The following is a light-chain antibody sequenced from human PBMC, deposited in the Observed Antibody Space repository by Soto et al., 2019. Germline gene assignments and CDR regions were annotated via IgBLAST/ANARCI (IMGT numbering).Light chain of an antibody. J-gene: IGLJ1*01. CDR3: QSYDSSQSGYYV. Sequence: QPVLTQPPSVSGAPGQRVTISCTGSSSNIGAGYDVHWYQQLPGTAPKLLIYGNSNRPSGVPDRFSGSKSGTSASLAITGLQAEDEADYYCQSYDSSQSGYYVFGTGTKVTVL. CDR2: GNS. CDR1: SSNIGAGYD. V-gene: IGLV1-40*01.